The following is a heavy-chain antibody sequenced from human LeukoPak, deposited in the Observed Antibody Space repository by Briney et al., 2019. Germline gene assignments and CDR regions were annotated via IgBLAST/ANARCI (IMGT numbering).Heavy chain of an antibody. J-gene: IGHJ3*02. CDR2: IKQDGSEK. CDR1: GFTFSSYE. Sequence: PGGSLRLSCAASGFTFSSYEMNWVRQAPGKGLEWVANIKQDGSEKYYVDSVKGRFTISRDNAKNSLYLQMNSLRAEDTAVYYCARARDSHCSSTSCLSLGAFDIWGQGTMVTVSS. V-gene: IGHV3-7*03. D-gene: IGHD2-2*01. CDR3: ARARDSHCSSTSCLSLGAFDI.